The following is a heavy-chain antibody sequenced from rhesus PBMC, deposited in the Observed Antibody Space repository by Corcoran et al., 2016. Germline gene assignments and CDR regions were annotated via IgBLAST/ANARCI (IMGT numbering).Heavy chain of an antibody. J-gene: IGHJ2*01. D-gene: IGHD4-23*01. V-gene: IGHV3-14*01. CDR3: AVQYSNFGGWYFDL. Sequence: VQLVESGGGLAKPGGSLRLSCAASGFTLSGYWVHWVRQAPGKGLEWISGLNSASRSKYFTDAVKGRFPISRENAKNTLFLQMDGLRAEDTAVYYCAVQYSNFGGWYFDLWGPGTPITISS. CDR2: LNSASRSK. CDR1: GFTLSGYW.